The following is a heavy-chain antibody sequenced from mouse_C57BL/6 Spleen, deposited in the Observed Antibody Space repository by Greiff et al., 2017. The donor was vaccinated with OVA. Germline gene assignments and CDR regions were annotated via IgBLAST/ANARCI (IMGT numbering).Heavy chain of an antibody. D-gene: IGHD2-1*01. J-gene: IGHJ2*01. CDR1: GYAFSSSW. V-gene: IGHV1-82*01. Sequence: QVQLKQSGPELVKPGASVKISCKASGYAFSSSWMNWVKQRPGKGLEWIGRIYPGDGDTNYNGKFKGKATLTADKSSSTAYMQLSSLTSEDSAVYFCARGGIYYGLFDYWGQGTTLTVSS. CDR3: ARGGIYYGLFDY. CDR2: IYPGDGDT.